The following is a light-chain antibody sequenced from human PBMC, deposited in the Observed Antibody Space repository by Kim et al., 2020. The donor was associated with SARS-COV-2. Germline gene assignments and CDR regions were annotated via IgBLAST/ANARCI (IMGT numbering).Light chain of an antibody. CDR2: ATS. J-gene: IGKJ2*01. CDR1: QSFSSKF. Sequence: LSRGERATLACRASQSFSSKFVDCYQQRRGQASRLIKYATSTRATDSPDRFSGRGSGTDFTLTISRLETEDTAAYYCQQYGTPHSTFGQGTKLEI. V-gene: IGKV3-20*01. CDR3: QQYGTPHST.